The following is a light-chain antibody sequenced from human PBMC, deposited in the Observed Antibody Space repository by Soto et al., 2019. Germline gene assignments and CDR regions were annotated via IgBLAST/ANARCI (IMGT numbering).Light chain of an antibody. CDR2: GAS. V-gene: IGKV3-15*01. CDR3: QQYNNSPWR. J-gene: IGKJ1*01. Sequence: EIVMTQSPATLSVSPGERATLSCRASQSVSSNLAWYQQKPGQAPRLLIYGASTRATGIPARFSGSGSGTEFTLTISSLEAEDFAVYYCQQYNNSPWRFGQGTKVDI. CDR1: QSVSSN.